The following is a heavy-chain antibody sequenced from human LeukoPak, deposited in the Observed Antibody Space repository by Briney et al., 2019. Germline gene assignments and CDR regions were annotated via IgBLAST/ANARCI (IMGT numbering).Heavy chain of an antibody. Sequence: ASVKVSCKASGYTFTSYYMHWVRQAPGQGLEWMGIINPSGGSTSYAQRFQGRVTTTRDTSTSTVHMELSSLRSEDTAVYYCARVPYCSGGSCYDYYYYGMDVWGQGTTVTVSS. D-gene: IGHD2-15*01. CDR2: INPSGGST. J-gene: IGHJ6*02. CDR3: ARVPYCSGGSCYDYYYYGMDV. CDR1: GYTFTSYY. V-gene: IGHV1-46*01.